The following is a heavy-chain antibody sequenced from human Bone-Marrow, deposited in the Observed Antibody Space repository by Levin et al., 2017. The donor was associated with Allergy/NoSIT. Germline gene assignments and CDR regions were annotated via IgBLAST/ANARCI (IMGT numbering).Heavy chain of an antibody. CDR1: GFPFTNAL. J-gene: IGHJ4*02. Sequence: GESLKISCAASGFPFTNALMTWVRQAPGKGLEWVGLIKSKGSGGTVDFAAPVRGRFTISRDDSKEMVYLQMNSLKTEDTAVYFCTKLYHTQHLVSDYWGQGTLVTVSS. V-gene: IGHV3-15*07. CDR3: TKLYHTQHLVSDY. CDR2: IKSKGSGGTV. D-gene: IGHD6-6*01.